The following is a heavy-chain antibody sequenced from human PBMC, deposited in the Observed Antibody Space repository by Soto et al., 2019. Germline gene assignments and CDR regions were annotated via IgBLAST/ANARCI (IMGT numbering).Heavy chain of an antibody. D-gene: IGHD5-18*01. CDR3: ARDQNSRNYYYYYGMDV. Sequence: QVQLVESGGGVVQPGRSLRLSCAASGFTFSSYAMHWVRQAPGKGLEWVAVISYDGSNKYYADSVKGRFTISRDNSKNTLYLQMNSLRAEDTAVYYCARDQNSRNYYYYYGMDVWGQGTTVTVSS. J-gene: IGHJ6*02. CDR2: ISYDGSNK. V-gene: IGHV3-30-3*01. CDR1: GFTFSSYA.